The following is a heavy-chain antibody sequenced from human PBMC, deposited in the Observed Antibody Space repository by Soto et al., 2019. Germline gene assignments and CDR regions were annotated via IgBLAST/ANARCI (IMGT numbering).Heavy chain of an antibody. CDR2: IYWDDDT. J-gene: IGHJ4*02. CDR3: AHRLQSGYYYNGGTFNY. V-gene: IGHV2-5*02. Sequence: GERLVNHRQSIALPCPLTWFSLSPRVEGVSWIRQPPRTALTRIVHIYWDDDTPYRPSLKSRHNITMDTSKNQVVLTMTNMDPVDTGTYYCAHRLQSGYYYNGGTFNYWGQ. CDR1: WFSLSPRVEG. D-gene: IGHD3-22*01.